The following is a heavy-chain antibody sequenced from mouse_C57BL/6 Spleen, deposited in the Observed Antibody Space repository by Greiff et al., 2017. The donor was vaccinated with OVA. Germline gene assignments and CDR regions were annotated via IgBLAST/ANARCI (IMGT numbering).Heavy chain of an antibody. Sequence: EVQRVESGGDLVKPGGSLKLSCAASGFTFSSYGMSWVRQTPDKRLEWVATISSGGSYTYYPDSVKGRFTITRDNAKNTLYLQMSSLKSEDTAMYYCASLYYYGSIYAMDYWGQGTSVTVSS. V-gene: IGHV5-6*01. CDR1: GFTFSSYG. CDR2: ISSGGSYT. D-gene: IGHD1-1*01. J-gene: IGHJ4*01. CDR3: ASLYYYGSIYAMDY.